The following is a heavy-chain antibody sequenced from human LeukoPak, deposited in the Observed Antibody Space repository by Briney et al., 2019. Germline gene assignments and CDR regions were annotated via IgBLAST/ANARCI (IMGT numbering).Heavy chain of an antibody. Sequence: SQTLSLTCTVSGGYINSGNYYWNWIRQPAGKGLEWIGRIYISGAINYNPSLKSRVTISVDTSKKQLSLKLTSVTAADTAVYYCASGGVGARPDWGQGTLVIVSS. CDR3: ASGGVGARPD. D-gene: IGHD1-26*01. CDR1: GGYINSGNYY. V-gene: IGHV4-61*02. J-gene: IGHJ4*02. CDR2: IYISGAI.